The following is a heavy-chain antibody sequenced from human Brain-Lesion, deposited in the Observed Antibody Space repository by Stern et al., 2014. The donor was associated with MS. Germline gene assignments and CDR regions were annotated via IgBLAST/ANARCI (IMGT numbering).Heavy chain of an antibody. CDR1: GYIFTGYY. Sequence: VQLVESGAEVKKPGASVKVSCKTSGYIFTGYYIHWVRPAPGQGLEWMAWINPNTGGTTYAQTFQGRVTMSRDTSISTAYVELSSLTSDDTAVYYCARDQRGITIFGVVTDYYYLGMDVWGQGTTVTVSS. CDR3: ARDQRGITIFGVVTDYYYLGMDV. CDR2: INPNTGGT. D-gene: IGHD3-3*01. J-gene: IGHJ6*02. V-gene: IGHV1-2*02.